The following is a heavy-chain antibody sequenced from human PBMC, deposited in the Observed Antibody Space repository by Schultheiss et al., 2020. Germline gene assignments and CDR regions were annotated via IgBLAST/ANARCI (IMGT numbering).Heavy chain of an antibody. CDR2: IYYSGST. J-gene: IGHJ6*03. V-gene: IGHV4-59*01. Sequence: SETLSLTCTVSGGSISSYYWSWIRQPPGKGLEWIGYIYYSGSTNHNPSLKSRVTISVATSKNQFSLKLSSVTAADTAVYYCAREGDSYSGYDTTYYYYMDVWGKGTTVTVSS. CDR1: GGSISSYY. D-gene: IGHD5-12*01. CDR3: AREGDSYSGYDTTYYYYMDV.